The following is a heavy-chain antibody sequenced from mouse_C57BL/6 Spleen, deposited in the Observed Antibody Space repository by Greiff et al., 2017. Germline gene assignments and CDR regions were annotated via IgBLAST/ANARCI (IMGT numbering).Heavy chain of an antibody. CDR2: IWTGGGT. CDR3: ARNEGNYYGSRGWYFDV. D-gene: IGHD1-1*01. V-gene: IGHV2-9-1*01. J-gene: IGHJ1*03. CDR1: GFSLTSYA. Sequence: QVQLKESGPGLVAPSQSLSITCTVSGFSLTSYAISWVRQPPGKGLEWLGVIWTGGGTNYNSALKSRLSISKDNSKSQVFLKMNSLQTDDTARYYCARNEGNYYGSRGWYFDVWGTGTTVTVSS.